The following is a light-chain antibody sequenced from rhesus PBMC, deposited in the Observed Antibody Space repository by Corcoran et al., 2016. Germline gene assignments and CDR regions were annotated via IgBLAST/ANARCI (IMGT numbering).Light chain of an antibody. CDR3: MQSTKDPFT. V-gene: IGKV2S3*01. CDR1: QSLLHSNGNTY. Sequence: DIVMTQTPLSLPVTPGEPASISCRSSQSLLHSNGNTYLHWYLQKPGQSPRLLIYKVTNRESGVPDRCSGSGSGTDFTLKISRVEPEDVGVYYCMQSTKDPFTFGPGTKLDIK. J-gene: IGKJ3*01. CDR2: KVT.